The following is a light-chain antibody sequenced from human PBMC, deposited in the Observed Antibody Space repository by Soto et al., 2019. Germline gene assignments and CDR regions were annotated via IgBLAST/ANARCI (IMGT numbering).Light chain of an antibody. Sequence: DIQMTQSPSTLSPSVGDRVTITCRASRSISDWLAWYQQKPGKAPKLLIFDASSLKSGVPSRFSGSGSGTEFTLTISRLQPDDVATYYCLQYSSHSWTVGQGTKVDIK. V-gene: IGKV1-5*01. CDR1: RSISDW. CDR3: LQYSSHSWT. J-gene: IGKJ1*01. CDR2: DAS.